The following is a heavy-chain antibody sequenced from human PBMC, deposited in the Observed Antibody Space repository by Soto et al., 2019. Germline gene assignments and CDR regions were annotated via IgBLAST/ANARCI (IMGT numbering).Heavy chain of an antibody. CDR2: IIPIFGTA. Sequence: SVKVSCKASGGTFSSYAISWVRQAPGQGLEWMGGIIPIFGTANYAQKFQGRVTITADESTSTAYMELSSLRSEDTAVYYCARTAWRSTVQYVASDIWGQGTMVTVSS. V-gene: IGHV1-69*13. J-gene: IGHJ3*02. CDR1: GGTFSSYA. D-gene: IGHD4-17*01. CDR3: ARTAWRSTVQYVASDI.